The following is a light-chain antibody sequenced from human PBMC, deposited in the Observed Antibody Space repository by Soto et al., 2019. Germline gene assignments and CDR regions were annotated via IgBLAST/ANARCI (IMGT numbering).Light chain of an antibody. CDR2: GAS. CDR1: RGLSGY. J-gene: IGKJ4*02. CDR3: QQYGSSPLT. Sequence: IQTLSPDKRATLSCRASRGLSGYLAWYQQKPGQAPRLLIHGASTRAPGIPDRFSGSRSGTDFTLTISRLEPEDFALYYCQQYGSSPLTFGEGTKVDIK. V-gene: IGKV3-20*01.